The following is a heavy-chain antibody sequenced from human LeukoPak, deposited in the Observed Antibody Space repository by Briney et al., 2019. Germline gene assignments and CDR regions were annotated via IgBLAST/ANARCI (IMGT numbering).Heavy chain of an antibody. CDR3: ATSIGIAAVHDAFDI. J-gene: IGHJ3*02. V-gene: IGHV1-24*01. Sequence: ASVTVSCKVSGYTLTELSMHWVRQAPGKGLEWMGGFDPEDGETIYAQKFQGRVTMTEDTSTDKAYMELSSLRSEDTAVYYCATSIGIAAVHDAFDIWGQGTMVTVSS. D-gene: IGHD6-13*01. CDR1: GYTLTELS. CDR2: FDPEDGET.